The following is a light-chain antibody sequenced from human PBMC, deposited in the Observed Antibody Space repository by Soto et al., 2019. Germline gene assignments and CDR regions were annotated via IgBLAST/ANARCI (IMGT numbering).Light chain of an antibody. CDR3: CSYAGNSLWV. CDR1: SSDVGGYNY. CDR2: DVS. Sequence: QSALTQPRSVSGSPGQSVTISCTGTSSDVGGYNYVSWYRQHPGKAPKLMIYDVSKWPSGVPDRFSGSKSGNTASLTISGLQAEDEADYYCCSYAGNSLWVFGGGTKLTVL. J-gene: IGLJ3*02. V-gene: IGLV2-11*01.